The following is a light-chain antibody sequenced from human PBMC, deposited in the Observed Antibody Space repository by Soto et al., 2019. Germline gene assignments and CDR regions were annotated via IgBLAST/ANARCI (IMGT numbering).Light chain of an antibody. J-gene: IGLJ1*01. CDR3: GSWDSSMSAYV. V-gene: IGLV1-51*01. CDR2: DDV. CDR1: SSNIGGNS. Sequence: QSVLTQPPSVSAAPGQRVTISCSGSSSNIGGNSVSWYQQLPGTAPKLLIYDDVKRPSGIPDRFSGSKSGTSATLGITGFQTGDEADNYCGSWDSSMSAYVFGTGTKVTVL.